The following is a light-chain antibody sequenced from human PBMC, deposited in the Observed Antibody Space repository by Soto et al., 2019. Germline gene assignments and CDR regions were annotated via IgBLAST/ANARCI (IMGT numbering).Light chain of an antibody. V-gene: IGKV3-15*01. J-gene: IGKJ1*01. CDR1: QSVSSN. CDR3: EQYNNWPPWT. CDR2: GAS. Sequence: EIVMTQSPATLSVSPGERATLSCRASQSVSSNLAWYQQKPGQAPRLLIYGASTRATGIPARFSGSWSGTAVTLTISSLQSADFAVYYWEQYNNWPPWTFGQGTKVEIK.